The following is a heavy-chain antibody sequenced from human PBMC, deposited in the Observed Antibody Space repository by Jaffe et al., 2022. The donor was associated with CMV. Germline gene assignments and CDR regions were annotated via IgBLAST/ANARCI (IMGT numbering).Heavy chain of an antibody. Sequence: QVQLVQSGTEVKKPGASVKVSCKASGYIFTDYGISWVRQAPGQVPEWLGWISGYSGNIEYEQRFQGRITVTIDTSTSTSYMELRGLRPDDTATYYCTREARAVTAGRGYFQHWGQGTLVTVSS. CDR3: TREARAVTAGRGYFQH. CDR1: GYIFTDYG. D-gene: IGHD1-1*01. V-gene: IGHV1-18*01. J-gene: IGHJ1*01. CDR2: ISGYSGNI.